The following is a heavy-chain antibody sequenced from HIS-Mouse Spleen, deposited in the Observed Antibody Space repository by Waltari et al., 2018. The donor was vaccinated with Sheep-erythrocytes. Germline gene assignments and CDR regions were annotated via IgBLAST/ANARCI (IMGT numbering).Heavy chain of an antibody. D-gene: IGHD2-15*01. V-gene: IGHV3-23*01. CDR3: AKDGGSLGYCSGGSCYYFDY. CDR2: ISGSGGST. CDR1: GFTFSSYA. Sequence: EVQLLESGGGLVQPGGSLRLSCAASGFTFSSYAMSWVRQAPGKGLGWVSAISGSGGSTYYADSVKGRFNISRDNSKNTLYLQMNSLRAEDTAVYYCAKDGGSLGYCSGGSCYYFDYWGQGTLVTVSS. J-gene: IGHJ4*02.